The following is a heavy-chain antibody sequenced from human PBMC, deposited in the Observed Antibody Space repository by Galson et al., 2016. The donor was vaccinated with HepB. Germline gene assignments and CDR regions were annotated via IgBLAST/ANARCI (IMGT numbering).Heavy chain of an antibody. J-gene: IGHJ4*02. V-gene: IGHV1-18*01. Sequence: SVKVSCKASGYTFTSYSFTTYAINWVRQAPGQGPEWMGWISPYNGDTRYAQNLQGRVTMTTDTSTSTAYMELRNLRFDDTAVYYCARDPQYYFDYWGQGTLVTVSS. CDR2: ISPYNGDT. CDR3: ARDPQYYFDY. CDR1: GYTFTSYSFTTYA.